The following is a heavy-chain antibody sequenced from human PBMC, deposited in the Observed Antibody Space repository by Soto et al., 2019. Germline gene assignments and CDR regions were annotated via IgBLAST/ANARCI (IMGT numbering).Heavy chain of an antibody. Sequence: QVQLVESGGGVVQPGRSLRLSCAASGFTFSSYAMHWVRQAPGKGLEWVAVISYDGTNKYYADSVKGRFTISRDNSKNTLYLQMNSLRAEDTAVYYCAREIFGVAYCLRTSCPDMAFDPRGQGTRVTVSS. CDR2: ISYDGTNK. CDR1: GFTFSSYA. CDR3: AREIFGVAYCLRTSCPDMAFDP. V-gene: IGHV3-30-3*01. J-gene: IGHJ5*02. D-gene: IGHD2-2*01.